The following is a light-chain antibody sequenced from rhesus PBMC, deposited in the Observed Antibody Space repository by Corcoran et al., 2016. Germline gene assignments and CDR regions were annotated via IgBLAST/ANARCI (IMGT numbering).Light chain of an antibody. CDR2: EAS. J-gene: IGKJ4*01. V-gene: IGKV1-25*01. CDR3: QHYYSTPLT. Sequence: GDRVTITCRASQGITTDFAWYQQKPGETPKLLIYEASSLQSGIPSRFSGRGSGTDFTLTISSLQSEDFATYYCQHYYSTPLTFGGGTKVEIK. CDR1: QGITTD.